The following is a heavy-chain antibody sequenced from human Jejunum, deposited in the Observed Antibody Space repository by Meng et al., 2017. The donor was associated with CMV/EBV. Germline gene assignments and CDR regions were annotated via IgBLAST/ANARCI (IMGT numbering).Heavy chain of an antibody. CDR1: GYTFTSYA. V-gene: IGHV7-4-1*02. D-gene: IGHD3-22*01. CDR3: ARGDYYDSSGLDY. Sequence: VELLQSGSDCKKPGASVKISCKPSGYTFTSYAMNWVRQAPGHVLEWMGWINTNTGNPTYAQGFTGRFVFSLDTSVSTAYLQISSLKAEDTAVYYCARGDYYDSSGLDYWGQGTLVTVSS. CDR2: INTNTGNP. J-gene: IGHJ4*02.